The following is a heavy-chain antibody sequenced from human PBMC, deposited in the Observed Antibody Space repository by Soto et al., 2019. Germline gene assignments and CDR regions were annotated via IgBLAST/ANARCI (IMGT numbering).Heavy chain of an antibody. V-gene: IGHV1-8*01. Sequence: ASVKVSCKASGYTFTSYDINWVRQATGQGLEWMGWMNPNSGNTGYAQKFQGRVTMTRNTSISTAYMELSSLRSEDTAVYYCARGITMVRGVIIKNYYYYGMDVWGQGTTVTVSS. CDR2: MNPNSGNT. D-gene: IGHD3-10*01. CDR3: ARGITMVRGVIIKNYYYYGMDV. J-gene: IGHJ6*02. CDR1: GYTFTSYD.